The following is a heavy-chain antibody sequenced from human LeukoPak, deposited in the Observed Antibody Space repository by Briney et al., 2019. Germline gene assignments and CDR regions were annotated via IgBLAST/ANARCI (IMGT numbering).Heavy chain of an antibody. J-gene: IGHJ4*02. D-gene: IGHD3-10*01. Sequence: ASVKVSCKASGYTFSGTGWYLYWLRQAPGQGLERMGWIHPNNGDTAYAQKFEGRVAMTRDTSISTAYMELRRLRPDDTAVYFCARDGPAQMVDLDYWGQGTLVTVSS. CDR1: GYTFSGTGWY. CDR2: IHPNNGDT. CDR3: ARDGPAQMVDLDY. V-gene: IGHV1-2*02.